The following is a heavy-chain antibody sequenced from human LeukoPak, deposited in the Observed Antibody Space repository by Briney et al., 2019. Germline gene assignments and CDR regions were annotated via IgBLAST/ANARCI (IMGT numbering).Heavy chain of an antibody. CDR3: ARPYSSGWYGAFDI. J-gene: IGHJ3*02. Sequence: SETLSLTCTVSGGSISNYYWSWIRQPPGKGLEWIGYMYYSGSINYNPSLKSRVSISADTSKSQFSLKLRSVTAADTAVYYCARPYSSGWYGAFDIWGQGTVVTVSS. CDR1: GGSISNYY. D-gene: IGHD6-19*01. CDR2: MYYSGSI. V-gene: IGHV4-59*08.